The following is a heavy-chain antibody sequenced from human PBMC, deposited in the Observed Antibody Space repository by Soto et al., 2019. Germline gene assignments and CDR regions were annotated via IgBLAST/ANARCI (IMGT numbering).Heavy chain of an antibody. Sequence: LSLTCTVSGGSMRSGGYYWSWIRHHPGRGLELTGYIYFSGGAVYNPSLNSGRAVSLDASRNQFSLDLTSVTAADTAVYYCVTRTGDDGFDIWGQGAMVTVSS. CDR3: VTRTGDDGFDI. CDR1: GGSMRSGGYY. V-gene: IGHV4-31*03. J-gene: IGHJ3*02. CDR2: IYFSGGA.